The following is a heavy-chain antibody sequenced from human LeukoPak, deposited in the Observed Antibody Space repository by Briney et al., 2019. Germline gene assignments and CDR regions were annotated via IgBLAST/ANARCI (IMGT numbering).Heavy chain of an antibody. V-gene: IGHV3-23*01. J-gene: IGHJ5*02. D-gene: IGHD2-2*01. CDR3: AKGSSTGLRPPQDWFDP. CDR1: GFTFSSYG. CDR2: ISGSGGST. Sequence: GGSLRLSCAASGFTFSSYGMSWGRQAPGKGLEWVSAISGSGGSTYYADSVKGRFTISRDNSKNTLYLQMNSLRAEDTAVYYRAKGSSTGLRPPQDWFDPWGQGTLVTVSS.